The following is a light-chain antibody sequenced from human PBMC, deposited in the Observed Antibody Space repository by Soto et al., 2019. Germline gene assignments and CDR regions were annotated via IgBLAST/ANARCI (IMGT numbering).Light chain of an antibody. V-gene: IGKV3-11*01. CDR3: QQRSNWPWGTWT. J-gene: IGKJ1*01. CDR1: QSVSSY. CDR2: DAS. Sequence: EIVLTQSPGTLSLSPGERATLSCRASQSVSSYLAWYQQKPGQAPRLLIYDASNRATGIPARFSGSGSGTDFTLTISSLEPEDFAVYYCQQRSNWPWGTWTFGQGTKVDNK.